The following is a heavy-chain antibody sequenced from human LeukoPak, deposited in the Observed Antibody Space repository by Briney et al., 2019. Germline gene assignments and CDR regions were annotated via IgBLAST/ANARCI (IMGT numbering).Heavy chain of an antibody. Sequence: SETLSLTCAVYGGSFSGYYWSWIRQPPRKGLEWIGEINHSGSTNYNPSLKSRVTISVDTSKNQFSLKLSSVTAADTAVYYCARSVVATTYFDYWGQGTLVTVSS. D-gene: IGHD5-12*01. J-gene: IGHJ4*02. CDR3: ARSVVATTYFDY. CDR1: GGSFSGYY. CDR2: INHSGST. V-gene: IGHV4-34*01.